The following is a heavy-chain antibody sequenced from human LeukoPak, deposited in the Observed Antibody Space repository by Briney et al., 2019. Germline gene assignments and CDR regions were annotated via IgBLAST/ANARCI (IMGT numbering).Heavy chain of an antibody. CDR1: GFTFSNYW. V-gene: IGHV3-23*01. J-gene: IGHJ4*02. Sequence: PGGSLRLSCAASGFTFSNYWMTWVRQAPGKGLEWVSGISGSSSSSYYADSVKGRFTISRDYSNNTVYLQMNSLRAEDTAVYYCVKEGEVVITHRFDSWGQGTLVTVSS. CDR2: ISGSSSSS. CDR3: VKEGEVVITHRFDS. D-gene: IGHD3-22*01.